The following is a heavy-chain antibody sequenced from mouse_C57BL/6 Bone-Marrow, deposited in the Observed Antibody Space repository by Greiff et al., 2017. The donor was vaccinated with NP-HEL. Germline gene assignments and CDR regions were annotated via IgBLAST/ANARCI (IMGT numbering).Heavy chain of an antibody. CDR2: IRSKSNNYAT. CDR1: GFSFNTYA. V-gene: IGHV10-1*01. D-gene: IGHD1-1*02. CDR3: VRHDGGSFAY. J-gene: IGHJ3*01. Sequence: EVQGVESGGGLVQPKGSLKLSCAASGFSFNTYAMNWVRQAPGKGLEWVARIRSKSNNYATYYADSVKDRFTISRDDSESMLYLQMNNLKTEDTAMYYCVRHDGGSFAYWGQGTLVTVSA.